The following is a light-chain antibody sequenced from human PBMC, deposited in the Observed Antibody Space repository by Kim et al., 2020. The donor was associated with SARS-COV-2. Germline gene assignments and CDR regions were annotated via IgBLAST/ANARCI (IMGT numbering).Light chain of an antibody. CDR1: LNNGTD. J-gene: IGKJ2*01. V-gene: IGKV1-39*01. CDR3: QQSYSTPLHT. CDR2: ATS. Sequence: ASVEERVTITCRANLNNGTDLNWYQHKAGKAPQLLIYATSSLRSRVPARFSGSGSGTDFTLTISSLQPDDFATYYCQQSYSTPLHTFGQGTKLEI.